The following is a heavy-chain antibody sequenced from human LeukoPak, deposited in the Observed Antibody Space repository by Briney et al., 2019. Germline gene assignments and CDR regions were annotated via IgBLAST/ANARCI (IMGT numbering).Heavy chain of an antibody. V-gene: IGHV3-11*01. J-gene: IGHJ4*02. D-gene: IGHD5-24*01. Sequence: GGSLRLSCAASVFTFRVYYMSCVRHAPGKGLEWVSYITSSGSTIYYADSVKGRFTNSRDHAKNSLYLQMNSLRAEDSAVYYCAGRNAYNSAYWGQGTLVTVSS. CDR2: ITSSGSTI. CDR3: AGRNAYNSAY. CDR1: VFTFRVYY.